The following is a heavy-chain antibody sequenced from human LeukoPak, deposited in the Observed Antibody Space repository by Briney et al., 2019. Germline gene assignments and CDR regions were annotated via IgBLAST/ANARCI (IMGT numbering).Heavy chain of an antibody. CDR1: GYTFTGYY. CDR3: ARDWGRWGTLRYYFDY. D-gene: IGHD2-8*02. CDR2: INPNSGGT. V-gene: IGHV1-2*04. Sequence: ASVKVSCKASGYTFTGYYMHWVRQAPGQGLEWMGWINPNSGGTNYAQKFQGWVTMTRDTSISTAYMELSRLRSDDTAVYYCARDWGRWGTLRYYFDYWGQGTLVTVSS. J-gene: IGHJ4*02.